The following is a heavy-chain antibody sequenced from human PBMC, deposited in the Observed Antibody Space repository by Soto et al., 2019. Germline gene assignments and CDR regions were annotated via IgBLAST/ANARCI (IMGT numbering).Heavy chain of an antibody. CDR3: ARSIAAAGIYYYYCMDV. Sequence: QVQLVQSGAEVKKPGSSVKVSCKASGGTFSSYAISWVRQAPGQGLEWMGGIIPIFGTANYAQKFQGRVTITADESTSTAYMELSSLRSEDTAVYYCARSIAAAGIYYYYCMDVWGQGTTVTVSS. J-gene: IGHJ6*02. CDR1: GGTFSSYA. CDR2: IIPIFGTA. D-gene: IGHD6-13*01. V-gene: IGHV1-69*01.